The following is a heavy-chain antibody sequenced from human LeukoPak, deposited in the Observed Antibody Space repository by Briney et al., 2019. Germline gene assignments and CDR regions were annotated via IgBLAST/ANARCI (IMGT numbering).Heavy chain of an antibody. J-gene: IGHJ4*02. CDR2: FDPEDGET. Sequence: ASVKVSCKVSGYTLTELSMHWVRQAPGKGREWMGGFDPEDGETIYAQKFQSRVTMTEDTSTETAYMELSSLRSEDTAVYYCATATVHYGYWGQGTLVTVSS. V-gene: IGHV1-24*01. CDR3: ATATVHYGY. D-gene: IGHD4-17*01. CDR1: GYTLTELS.